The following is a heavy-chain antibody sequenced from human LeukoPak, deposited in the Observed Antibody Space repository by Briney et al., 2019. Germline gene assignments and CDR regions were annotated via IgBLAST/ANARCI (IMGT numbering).Heavy chain of an antibody. CDR2: INPNSGGT. CDR1: GYTFTGYY. V-gene: IGHV1-2*02. D-gene: IGHD1-26*01. CDR3: ARDGRFAAYEPDY. Sequence: ASVKVSCKASGYTFTGYYMHWVRQAPGQGLEWMGWINPNSGGTNYAQKFQGRVTMTRDTSISTACMELSRLRSDDTAVYYSARDGRFAAYEPDYWGQGTLVTVSS. J-gene: IGHJ4*02.